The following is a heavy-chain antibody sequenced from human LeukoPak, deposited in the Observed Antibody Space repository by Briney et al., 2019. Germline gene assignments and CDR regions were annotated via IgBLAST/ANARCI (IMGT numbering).Heavy chain of an antibody. CDR3: ARDPPYYYDSSGYLDY. Sequence: GGSLRLSCAASGFTFSSYEMNWVRQAPGKGLEWVSYISSSSSTIYYADSVKGRFTISRDNAKNSLYLQMNSLRAEDTAVYYCARDPPYYYDSSGYLDYWGQGTLVTVSS. CDR1: GFTFSSYE. D-gene: IGHD3-22*01. J-gene: IGHJ4*02. V-gene: IGHV3-48*01. CDR2: ISSSSSTI.